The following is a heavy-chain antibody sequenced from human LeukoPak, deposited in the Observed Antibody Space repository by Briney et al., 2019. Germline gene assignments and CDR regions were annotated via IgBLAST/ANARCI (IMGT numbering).Heavy chain of an antibody. CDR1: GYTFTSYG. J-gene: IGHJ5*02. CDR3: AREGGSGRSYNWFDP. CDR2: ISAYNGNT. D-gene: IGHD3-10*01. Sequence: GASVKVSCKASGYTFTSYGISWVRQAPGPGLERMGWISAYNGNTNYAQKLQGRVTMTTDTSTSTAYMELRSLRSDDTAVYYCAREGGSGRSYNWFDPWGQGTLVTVSS. V-gene: IGHV1-18*01.